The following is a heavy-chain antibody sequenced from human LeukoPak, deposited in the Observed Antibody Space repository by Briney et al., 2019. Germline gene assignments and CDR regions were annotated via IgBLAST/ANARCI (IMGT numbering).Heavy chain of an antibody. CDR3: ARLAYGAPHYYGMDV. Sequence: PGGSLRLSCAASGFTVSTNYMNWVRQAPGKGLEWVSVIYSGGSTYYAGSVRGRFTISRDNSKNTLYLQMNSLRAEDTAVYYCARLAYGAPHYYGMDVWGQGTTVTVSS. J-gene: IGHJ6*02. CDR2: IYSGGST. CDR1: GFTVSTNY. V-gene: IGHV3-53*01. D-gene: IGHD3-16*01.